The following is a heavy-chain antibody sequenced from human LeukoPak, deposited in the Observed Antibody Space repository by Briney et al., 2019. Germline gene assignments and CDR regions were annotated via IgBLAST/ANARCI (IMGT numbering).Heavy chain of an antibody. CDR3: ARDGRGWFGEFQYYYYYMDV. J-gene: IGHJ6*03. D-gene: IGHD3-10*01. V-gene: IGHV3-21*01. Sequence: GGSLRLSCAASGFTFSSYSMNWVRQAPGKGLEWVSSISSSSSYIYYADSVKGRFTISRDNAKNSLYLQMNSLRPEDTAVYYCARDGRGWFGEFQYYYYYMDVWGKGTTVTVSS. CDR1: GFTFSSYS. CDR2: ISSSSSYI.